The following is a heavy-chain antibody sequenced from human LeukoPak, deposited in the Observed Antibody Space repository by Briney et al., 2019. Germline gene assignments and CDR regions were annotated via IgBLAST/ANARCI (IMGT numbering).Heavy chain of an antibody. CDR1: GFTFSNYE. D-gene: IGHD1-26*01. V-gene: IGHV3-23*01. CDR3: AKMKGHPLPKYYMDV. J-gene: IGHJ6*01. CDR2: ISGSGDNT. Sequence: GGSLRLSCAASGFTFSNYEMNWVRQAPGKGLEWVSGISGSGDNTLYADSVKGRFTISRDNSKNTLYLEMNSLRAEDTAIYYCAKMKGHPLPKYYMDVWGQGTTVTVSS.